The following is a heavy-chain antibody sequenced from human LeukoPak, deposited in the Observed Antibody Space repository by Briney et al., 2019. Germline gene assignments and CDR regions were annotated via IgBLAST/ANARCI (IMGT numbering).Heavy chain of an antibody. CDR1: GGSISSYY. V-gene: IGHV4-59*08. D-gene: IGHD3-22*01. CDR3: AGGRDYYDSSGHGPDAFDI. J-gene: IGHJ3*02. CDR2: IYHSGST. Sequence: SETLSLTCTVSGGSISSYYWSWIRQPPGEGLEWIGFIYHSGSTNYNPSLKSRVTISVDTSTNQFSLKLSSVTAADTAVYYCAGGRDYYDSSGHGPDAFDIWGQGTMVTVSS.